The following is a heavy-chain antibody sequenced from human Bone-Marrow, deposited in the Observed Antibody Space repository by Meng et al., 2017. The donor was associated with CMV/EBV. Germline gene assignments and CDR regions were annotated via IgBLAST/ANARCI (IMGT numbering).Heavy chain of an antibody. CDR3: ARALEYMILAFDI. CDR1: GGSISSGDYY. Sequence: SETLSLTCTVSGGSISSGDYYLSWIRQPPGKGLEWIGYIYYSGSTYYNPSLKSRVTISVDTSKNQFSLKLSSVTAADTAVYYCARALEYMILAFDIWGQGTMVTVSS. J-gene: IGHJ3*02. CDR2: IYYSGST. D-gene: IGHD3-22*01. V-gene: IGHV4-30-4*08.